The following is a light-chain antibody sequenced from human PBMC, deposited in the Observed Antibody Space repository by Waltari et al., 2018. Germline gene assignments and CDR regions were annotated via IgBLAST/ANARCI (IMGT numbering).Light chain of an antibody. J-gene: IGLJ2*01. CDR2: EVS. Sequence: QSALTQPPSASGSPGQSVTISCPGTASDIGTYKYVSWYQPHPGKAPKLILYEVSRRPSGVPDRFSGSRFGDTASLTVSGLQADDEAEYYCSSYAGSYYFISFGGGTKLTVL. CDR3: SSYAGSYYFIS. CDR1: ASDIGTYKY. V-gene: IGLV2-8*01.